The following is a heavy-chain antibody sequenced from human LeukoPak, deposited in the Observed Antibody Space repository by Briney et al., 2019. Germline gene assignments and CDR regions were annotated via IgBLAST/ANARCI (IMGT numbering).Heavy chain of an antibody. J-gene: IGHJ4*02. V-gene: IGHV3-30-3*01. Sequence: PGGALRLSCAASGCTFSSYAMHWVRQAPAKGLEWVAVISYDGSNKYYADSVKGRFTISRDNSKNTLYLQMNSLRAEDTAVYYCARGGRTAMAIDYWGQGTLVTVSS. CDR3: ARGGRTAMAIDY. CDR2: ISYDGSNK. CDR1: GCTFSSYA. D-gene: IGHD5-18*01.